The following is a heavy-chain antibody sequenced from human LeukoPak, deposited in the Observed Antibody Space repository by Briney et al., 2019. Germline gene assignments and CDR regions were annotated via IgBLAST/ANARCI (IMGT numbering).Heavy chain of an antibody. Sequence: GGSLRLSCAASGFTFSSYEMNWVRQAPGKGLEWVSYISSSGSTIYYADSVKGRFTISRDNAKNSLYLQMNSLRAEDTAVYYCARAFHDFWSGYYSFDYWGQGTLVTVSS. D-gene: IGHD3-3*01. CDR3: ARAFHDFWSGYYSFDY. V-gene: IGHV3-48*03. CDR1: GFTFSSYE. J-gene: IGHJ4*02. CDR2: ISSSGSTI.